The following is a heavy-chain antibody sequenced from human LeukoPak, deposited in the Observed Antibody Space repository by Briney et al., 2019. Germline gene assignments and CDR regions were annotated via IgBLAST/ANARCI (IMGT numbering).Heavy chain of an antibody. V-gene: IGHV4-34*01. CDR2: INHSGST. CDR3: ASHWPRDGYNDY. D-gene: IGHD5-24*01. Sequence: PSETLSLTCAVYGGSFSGYYWSWIRQPPGKGLEWIGEINHSGSTNYNPSLKSRVTISVDTSKNQFSLKLSSVTAADTAVYYCASHWPRDGYNDYWGQGTLVTVSS. CDR1: GGSFSGYY. J-gene: IGHJ4*02.